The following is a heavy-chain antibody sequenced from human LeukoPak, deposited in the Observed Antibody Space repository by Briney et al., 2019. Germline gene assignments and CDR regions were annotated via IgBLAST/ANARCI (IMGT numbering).Heavy chain of an antibody. CDR2: IYYSGST. Sequence: MASETLSLTCTVSGGSISSSSYYWGWIRQPPGKGLEWIGSIYYSGSTYYNPSLKSRVTISVDTSKNQFSLKLSSVTAADTAVYYCARGGTRVTTVGAFDFWGRGTMVTVSS. CDR1: GGSISSSSYY. J-gene: IGHJ3*01. D-gene: IGHD4-17*01. CDR3: ARGGTRVTTVGAFDF. V-gene: IGHV4-39*07.